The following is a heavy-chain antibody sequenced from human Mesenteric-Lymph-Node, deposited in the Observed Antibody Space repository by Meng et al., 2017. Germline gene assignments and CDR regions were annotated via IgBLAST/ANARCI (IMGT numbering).Heavy chain of an antibody. CDR2: IIPIFGTA. CDR3: ARDYYDSSGYSAYAFDI. Sequence: SVKVSCKASGGTFSSYAISWVRQAPGQGLEWMGGIIPIFGTANYAQKFQGRVTITTDESTSTAYMELSSLRSEDTAVYYCARDYYDSSGYSAYAFDIWGQGTMVTVSS. CDR1: GGTFSSYA. V-gene: IGHV1-69*05. D-gene: IGHD3-22*01. J-gene: IGHJ3*02.